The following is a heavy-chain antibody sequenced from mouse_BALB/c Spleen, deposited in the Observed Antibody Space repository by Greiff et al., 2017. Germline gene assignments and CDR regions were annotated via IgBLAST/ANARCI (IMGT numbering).Heavy chain of an antibody. V-gene: IGHV3-8*02. CDR3: ARPRQSYYYAMDY. CDR2: ISYSGST. Sequence: DVKLQESGPSLVKPSQTLSLTCSVTGDSITSGYWNWIRKFPGNKLEYMGYISYSGSTYYNPSLKSRISITRDTSKNQYYLQLNSVTTEDTATYYCARPRQSYYYAMDYWGQGTSVTVSS. D-gene: IGHD3-2*01. CDR1: GDSITSGY. J-gene: IGHJ4*01.